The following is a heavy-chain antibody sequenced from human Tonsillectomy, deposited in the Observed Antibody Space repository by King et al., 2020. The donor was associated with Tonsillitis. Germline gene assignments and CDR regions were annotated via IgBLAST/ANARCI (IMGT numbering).Heavy chain of an antibody. CDR1: RFTFNTFW. V-gene: IGHV3-74*01. Sequence: VQLVESGGGLVQPGGSLRLSCAASRFTFNTFWMHWVRQAPGKGLVWVSRLNGDSSNTTYADSVKGRFTISRDNAKNTLYLQMNSLRAEDTAVYYCARGHYYGMDVWGQGTTVTVSS. CDR3: ARGHYYGMDV. CDR2: LNGDSSNT. J-gene: IGHJ6*02.